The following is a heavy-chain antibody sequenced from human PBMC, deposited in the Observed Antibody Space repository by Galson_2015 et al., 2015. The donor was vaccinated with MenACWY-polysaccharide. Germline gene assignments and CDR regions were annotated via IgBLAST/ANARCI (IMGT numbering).Heavy chain of an antibody. CDR1: GFTFSSYW. Sequence: SLRLSCAASGFTFSSYWMHWVRQAPGKGLVWVSRINSDGSSTRYADPVKGRFTMSRDNAKNTLYLQVSSLRAEDTAVYYCARGHYYGMDVWGQGTTVIVSS. V-gene: IGHV3-74*01. J-gene: IGHJ6*02. CDR3: ARGHYYGMDV. CDR2: INSDGSST.